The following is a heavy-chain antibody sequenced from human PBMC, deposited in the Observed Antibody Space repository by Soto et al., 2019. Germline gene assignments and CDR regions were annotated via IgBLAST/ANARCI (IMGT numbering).Heavy chain of an antibody. CDR1: GFTFSRCA. V-gene: IGHV3-30-3*01. Sequence: GGSLRLSCVAAASGFTFSRCAMHWVRQAPGKGLEWVAYISYDARNRYYADSVKDRFTISRDNSKNTLYLHMNTLSDEDTAVYYCVRANFSSGYSCGLYYFDYWGQGTPVTVSS. CDR3: VRANFSSGYSCGLYYFDY. CDR2: ISYDARNR. D-gene: IGHD6-19*01. J-gene: IGHJ4*02.